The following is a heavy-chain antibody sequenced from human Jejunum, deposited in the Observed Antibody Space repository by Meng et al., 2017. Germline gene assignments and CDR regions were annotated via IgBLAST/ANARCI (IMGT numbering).Heavy chain of an antibody. CDR3: AGSPSAFDI. V-gene: IGHV3-11*01. CDR2: ISSSAGTI. Sequence: GESLKISCVASEFSFSAYHMSWIRQIPGKGLEWISYISSSAGTIYYTDSVKGRFTISRDNAKNTLYLQLSSLRAEDTAMYYCAGSPSAFDIWGQGTMVTVSS. CDR1: EFSFSAYH. D-gene: IGHD1-26*01. J-gene: IGHJ3*02.